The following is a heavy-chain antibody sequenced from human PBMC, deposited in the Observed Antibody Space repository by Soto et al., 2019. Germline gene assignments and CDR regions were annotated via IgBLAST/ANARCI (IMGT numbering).Heavy chain of an antibody. D-gene: IGHD1-26*01. CDR2: VVVGSGNT. V-gene: IGHV1-58*01. CDR1: GFTFTSSA. CDR3: AADTGATRSHTYYYYGMDV. Sequence: SVKVSCKASGFTFTSSAVQWVRQARGQRLEWIGWVVVGSGNTNYAQKFQERVTITRDMSTSTAYMELSSLRSEDTAVYYCAADTGATRSHTYYYYGMDVWGQGTTVTVSS. J-gene: IGHJ6*02.